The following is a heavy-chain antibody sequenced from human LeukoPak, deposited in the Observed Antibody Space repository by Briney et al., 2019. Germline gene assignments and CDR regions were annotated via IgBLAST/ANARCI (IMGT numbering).Heavy chain of an antibody. CDR3: ASKYAAAGTYVDY. Sequence: SATLSLTCTVSGGSVSSGSYYWSWIRQPPGKGLEWIGYIYYSGSTNYNPSLKSRVTISVDTSKNQFSLKLSSVTAADTAVYYCASKYAAAGTYVDYWGQGTLVTVSS. J-gene: IGHJ4*02. CDR2: IYYSGST. CDR1: GGSVSSGSYY. D-gene: IGHD6-13*01. V-gene: IGHV4-61*01.